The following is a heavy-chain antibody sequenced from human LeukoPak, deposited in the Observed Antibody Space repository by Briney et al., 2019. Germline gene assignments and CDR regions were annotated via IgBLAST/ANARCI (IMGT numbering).Heavy chain of an antibody. V-gene: IGHV1-8*01. D-gene: IGHD2-2*01. CDR1: GYTFTSYD. CDR3: ATLVPVVVPGDYYYYYMDV. J-gene: IGHJ6*03. Sequence: ASVKVSCKASGYTFTSYDINWVRQATGQGLEWMGWMNPNSGNTGYAQKFQGRVTMTRNTSISTAYMELSSLRSEDTAVYYCATLVPVVVPGDYYYYYMDVWGKGTTVTVSS. CDR2: MNPNSGNT.